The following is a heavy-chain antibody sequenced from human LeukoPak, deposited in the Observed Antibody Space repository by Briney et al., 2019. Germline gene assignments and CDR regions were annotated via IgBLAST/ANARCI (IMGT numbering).Heavy chain of an antibody. J-gene: IGHJ4*02. Sequence: SETLSLTCTVSGGSISSYYWSWIRQPAGKGLEWIGRIYTSGSTNYNPSLKSRVTISVDTSKNQFSLKLSSVTAADTAVYYCATVDIVATGQNYWGQGTLVTVSS. CDR1: GGSISSYY. D-gene: IGHD5-12*01. V-gene: IGHV4-4*07. CDR3: ATVDIVATGQNY. CDR2: IYTSGST.